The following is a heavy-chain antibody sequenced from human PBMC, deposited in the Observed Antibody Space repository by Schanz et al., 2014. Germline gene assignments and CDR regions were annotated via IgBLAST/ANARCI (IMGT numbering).Heavy chain of an antibody. V-gene: IGHV3-30*19. CDR2: VCYDGSKK. Sequence: LVESGGGVVQPGRSLRLSCAASGFTFSSYGMHWVRQVPGKGLEWVAVVCYDGSKKYYADSVKGRFTISRDNSKNTLYLQMNSLRAEDTAVYYCARPIYDLWSGSFDYWGQGTLVTVSS. D-gene: IGHD3-3*01. CDR3: ARPIYDLWSGSFDY. J-gene: IGHJ4*02. CDR1: GFTFSSYG.